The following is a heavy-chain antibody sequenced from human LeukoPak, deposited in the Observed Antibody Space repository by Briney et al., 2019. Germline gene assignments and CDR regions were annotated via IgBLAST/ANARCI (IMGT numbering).Heavy chain of an antibody. V-gene: IGHV3-23*01. CDR3: AAGYTTGWYVRYFDY. Sequence: GGSLRLSCAASGFTFSSYAMSWVRQAPGKGLGWVSGISGSGGSTCQAENVKGRFTISRDNSKNTLYLQMNSLRDEDTAIYYCAAGYTTGWYVRYFDYWGQGTLVTVSS. J-gene: IGHJ4*02. CDR1: GFTFSSYA. D-gene: IGHD6-19*01. CDR2: ISGSGGST.